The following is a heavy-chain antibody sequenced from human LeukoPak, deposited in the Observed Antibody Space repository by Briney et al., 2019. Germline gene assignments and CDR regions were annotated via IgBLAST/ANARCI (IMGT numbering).Heavy chain of an antibody. CDR3: ARDVGPY. V-gene: IGHV3-64*01. Sequence: AGGSLRLSCAASGFTFSSYAMHWVRQAPGKGLEYVSAISTTGGRTYYVNSVRGRFTISRDNSKNTLYLQMGSLRAEDTAVYYCARDVGPYWGQGTLVTVSS. CDR1: GFTFSSYA. J-gene: IGHJ4*02. D-gene: IGHD2-15*01. CDR2: ISTTGGRT.